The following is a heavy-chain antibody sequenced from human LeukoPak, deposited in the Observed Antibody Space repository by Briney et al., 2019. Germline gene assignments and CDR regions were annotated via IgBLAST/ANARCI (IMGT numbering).Heavy chain of an antibody. CDR3: AKEPTIVVVPAAPFGGVDY. J-gene: IGHJ4*02. V-gene: IGHV3-23*01. Sequence: TGGSLRLSCAASGFTFSSYAMSWVRQAPGKGLEWVSAISGSGGSTYYADSVKGRFTISRDNSKNTLYLQMNSLRAEDTAVYYCAKEPTIVVVPAAPFGGVDYWGQGTLVTVSS. D-gene: IGHD2-2*01. CDR1: GFTFSSYA. CDR2: ISGSGGST.